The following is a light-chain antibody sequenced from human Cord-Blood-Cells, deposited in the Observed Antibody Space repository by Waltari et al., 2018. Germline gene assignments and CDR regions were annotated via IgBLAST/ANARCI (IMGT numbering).Light chain of an antibody. V-gene: IGLV2-14*01. CDR2: DVS. CDR3: SSNTSSSTYV. Sequence: QCALTQPASVAGAPGQSSTIPCTGTSRDFGGHNYVSWYQQHPGKAPKLLIYDVSKRPYGVSNRFDGSTTANRASLTISGLQAEDEDTYYSSSNTSSSTYVFGTETKITVL. CDR1: SRDFGGHNY. J-gene: IGLJ1*01.